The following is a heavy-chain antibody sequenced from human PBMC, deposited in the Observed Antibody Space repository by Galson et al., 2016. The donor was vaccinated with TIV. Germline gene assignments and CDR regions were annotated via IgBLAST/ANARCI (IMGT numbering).Heavy chain of an antibody. CDR1: GFTFSGHS. D-gene: IGHD2-8*02. CDR3: ARIIGYWVGYYTMDV. J-gene: IGHJ6*02. V-gene: IGHV3-21*01. CDR2: ISNSGDYI. Sequence: SLRLSCAASGFTFSGHSMNWVRQAPGKGLEWVSSISNSGDYIYYSDSMKGRFTISRDNAKKSLYLQMHSLRDEDTAVYYCARIIGYWVGYYTMDVWGQGTTVTVSS.